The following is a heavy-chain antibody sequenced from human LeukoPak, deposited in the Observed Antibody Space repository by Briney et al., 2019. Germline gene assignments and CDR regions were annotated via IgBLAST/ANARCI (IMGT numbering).Heavy chain of an antibody. V-gene: IGHV4-39*07. CDR1: GGSISSSSYY. Sequence: SETLSLTCTVSGGSISSSSYYWGWIRQPPGKGLEWIGSIYFCGSTYYNPSLKSRVTISVDTSKNQFSLKLSSVTAADTAVYYCARDRAHTGWGLDPWGQGTLVTVSS. J-gene: IGHJ5*02. CDR3: ARDRAHTGWGLDP. D-gene: IGHD1-26*01. CDR2: IYFCGST.